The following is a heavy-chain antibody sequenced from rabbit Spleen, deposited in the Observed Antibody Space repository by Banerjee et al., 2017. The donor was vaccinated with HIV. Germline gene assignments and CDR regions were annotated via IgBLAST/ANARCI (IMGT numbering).Heavy chain of an antibody. D-gene: IGHD6-1*01. CDR1: GFSFSSVYW. J-gene: IGHJ3*01. V-gene: IGHV1S40*01. CDR2: IYTGSGST. CDR3: ARDDNRNGYDL. Sequence: QSLEESGGDLVKPGGSLTLTCTASGFSFSSVYWPCWVRQAPGKGLEWIGCIYTGSGSTYYASWAKGRLTISKTSSTTVTLQLNSLTAADTATYFCARDDNRNGYDLWGQGTLVTVS.